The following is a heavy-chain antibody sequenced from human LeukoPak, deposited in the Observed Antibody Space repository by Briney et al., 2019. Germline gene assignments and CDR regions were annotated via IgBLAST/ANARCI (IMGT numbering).Heavy chain of an antibody. V-gene: IGHV4-34*01. D-gene: IGHD2-2*01. Sequence: SETLSLTCAVYGGSFSGYYWSWIRQPPGKGLEWIGEINHSGSTNYNPSLKSRVTISVDTSKNQFSLKLSSVTAADTAVYYCARRCSSTSCYFGYWGQGTLVTVSS. J-gene: IGHJ4*02. CDR1: GGSFSGYY. CDR2: INHSGST. CDR3: ARRCSSTSCYFGY.